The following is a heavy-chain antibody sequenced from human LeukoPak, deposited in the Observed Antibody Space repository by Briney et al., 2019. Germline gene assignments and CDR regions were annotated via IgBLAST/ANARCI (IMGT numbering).Heavy chain of an antibody. D-gene: IGHD3-16*01. V-gene: IGHV3-48*01. CDR1: GFTFSSSS. CDR3: ARDLREFGWHHVDY. J-gene: IGHJ4*02. Sequence: GGSLRLSCAASGFTFSSSSMNWVRQAPGKGLEWVSYISSGSSTLYYADSVKGRFTISRDNAKNSLCLQMNSLRPEDTAVYYCARDLREFGWHHVDYWGQGTLVTVSS. CDR2: ISSGSSTL.